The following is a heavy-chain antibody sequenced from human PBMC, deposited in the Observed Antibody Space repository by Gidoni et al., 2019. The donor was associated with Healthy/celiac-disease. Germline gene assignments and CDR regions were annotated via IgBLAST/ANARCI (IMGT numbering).Heavy chain of an antibody. Sequence: QVQLVESGGGVVQPVRSLRLSCAASGFTFSLSGMHWVRQAPGKGLEWVAVIWYDGSNKYYADSVKGRFTISRDNSKNTLYLQMNSLRAEDTAVYYCARDQSGWFGELYYYYGMDVWGQGTTVTVSS. V-gene: IGHV3-33*01. D-gene: IGHD3-10*01. J-gene: IGHJ6*02. CDR1: GFTFSLSG. CDR2: IWYDGSNK. CDR3: ARDQSGWFGELYYYYGMDV.